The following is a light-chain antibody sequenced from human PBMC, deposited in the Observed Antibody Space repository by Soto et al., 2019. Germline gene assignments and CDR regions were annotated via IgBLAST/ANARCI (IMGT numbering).Light chain of an antibody. V-gene: IGLV1-40*01. CDR2: GNS. CDR3: QSYDSSLSGWV. Sequence: QSVLTQPPSVSGAPGQRVTISCTGSSSNIGAGYDVHWYQQLPGTAPKLLLYGNSNRPSGVPDRCSGSKSGTSASLAITGLRAEDEADYYCQSYDSSLSGWVFGGGTKLTVL. CDR1: SSNIGAGYD. J-gene: IGLJ3*02.